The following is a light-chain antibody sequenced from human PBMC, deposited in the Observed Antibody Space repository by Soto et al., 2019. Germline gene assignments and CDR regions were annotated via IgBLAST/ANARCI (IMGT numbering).Light chain of an antibody. Sequence: EIVMTQSPATLSVSPGERATLSCRASQSVSSKLAWLQQKPGQAARLLIYFASTRATDIPARFSGSGSGTEFTLTISSLQSEDFAVYYCQQYNNWPHTFGQGTKLEIK. CDR3: QQYNNWPHT. CDR2: FAS. J-gene: IGKJ2*01. CDR1: QSVSSK. V-gene: IGKV3-15*01.